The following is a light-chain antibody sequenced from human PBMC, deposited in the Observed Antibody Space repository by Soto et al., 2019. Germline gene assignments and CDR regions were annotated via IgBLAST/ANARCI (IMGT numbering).Light chain of an antibody. CDR1: QSISNH. CDR2: GAS. CDR3: QQYSGWPYT. J-gene: IGKJ2*01. Sequence: EIVMTQSPATLAVSPGESATLSCRASQSISNHLTWYQQKPGQPPRLLIYGASTRATGIPARFSGSGSGTEFTLTISNLQSEDFVVYYCQQYSGWPYTFGQGTKLEIK. V-gene: IGKV3-15*01.